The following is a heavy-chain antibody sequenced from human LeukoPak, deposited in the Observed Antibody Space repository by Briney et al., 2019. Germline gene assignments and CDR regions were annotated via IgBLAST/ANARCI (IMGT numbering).Heavy chain of an antibody. Sequence: SETLSLTCTVPGGSISSSSYYWGWIRQPPGKGLEWIGSIYYSGSTYYNPSLKSRVTISVDTSKNQFSLKLSSVTAADMAVYYCARLSFGWYPFDYWGQGTLVTVSS. CDR3: ARLSFGWYPFDY. CDR1: GGSISSSSYY. D-gene: IGHD6-19*01. J-gene: IGHJ4*02. CDR2: IYYSGST. V-gene: IGHV4-39*01.